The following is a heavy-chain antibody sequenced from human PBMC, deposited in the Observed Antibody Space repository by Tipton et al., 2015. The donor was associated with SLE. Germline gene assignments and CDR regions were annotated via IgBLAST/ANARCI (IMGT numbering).Heavy chain of an antibody. J-gene: IGHJ6*02. CDR1: GFTFSSYA. CDR2: ISYDGSNK. V-gene: IGHV3-30*04. D-gene: IGHD1-14*01. Sequence: SLRLSCAASGFTFSSYAMHWVRQAPGKGLEWVAVISYDGSNKYYADSVKGRLTISRDNSKNTLYLQMNSLRTEDAAVYYCARNLLPGYYGMDVWGQGTTVTVSS. CDR3: ARNLLPGYYGMDV.